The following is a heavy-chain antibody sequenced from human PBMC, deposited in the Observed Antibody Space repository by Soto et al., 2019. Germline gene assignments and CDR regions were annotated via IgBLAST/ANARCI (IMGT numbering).Heavy chain of an antibody. V-gene: IGHV4-30-2*01. CDR3: ARVPGP. CDR2: IYHXGXX. Sequence: LSETLSLTCAVSGGSISSGGYSWSWIRQPPVKVLECIWCIYHXGXXXXXXSLXXXXAXSVXXSRXXXSXXXXXXXAADTAVYYCARVPGPWGQGTLVTVSS. CDR1: GGSISSGGYS. J-gene: IGHJ5*02.